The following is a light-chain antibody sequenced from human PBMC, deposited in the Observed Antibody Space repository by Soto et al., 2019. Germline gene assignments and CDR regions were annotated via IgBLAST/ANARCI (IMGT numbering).Light chain of an antibody. CDR3: QHYNNWPFT. J-gene: IGKJ2*01. V-gene: IGKV3-15*01. CDR1: QSVSTN. CDR2: GAS. Sequence: EIVMTQSPATLSVSPGESATLSCRASQSVSTNLAWYQQRPGQAPSLVIYGASARATGVPARFSGGGSGTEFTLTLSSLQSEDFAVYYCQHYNNWPFTFGQGTKLEIK.